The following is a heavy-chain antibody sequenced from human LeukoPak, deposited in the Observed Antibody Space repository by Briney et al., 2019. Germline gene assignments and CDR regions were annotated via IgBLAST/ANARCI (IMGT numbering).Heavy chain of an antibody. D-gene: IGHD2-15*01. CDR3: ARDDMVAAIIDY. CDR2: IYTSGST. J-gene: IGHJ4*02. CDR1: GGCISSYY. Sequence: SETLSLTCTVSGGCISSYYWSWIRQPAGKGLEWIGRIYTSGSTNYNPSLKSRVTISVDTSKNQFSLKLSSVTAADTAVYYCARDDMVAAIIDYWGQGTLVTVSS. V-gene: IGHV4-4*07.